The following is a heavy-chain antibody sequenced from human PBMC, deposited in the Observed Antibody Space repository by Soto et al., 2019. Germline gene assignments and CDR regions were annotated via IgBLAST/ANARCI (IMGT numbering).Heavy chain of an antibody. V-gene: IGHV4-31*03. D-gene: IGHD2-15*01. J-gene: IGHJ6*02. CDR1: GGSISSGGYY. CDR2: IYYSGST. Sequence: SETLSLTCTVSGGSISSGGYYWSWIRQHPGKGLEWIGYIYYSGSTYYNPSLKSRVTISVDTSKNQFSLKLSSVTAADTAVYYCARVDCSGGSCYSGMGYGMDVWGQGTTVTVSS. CDR3: ARVDCSGGSCYSGMGYGMDV.